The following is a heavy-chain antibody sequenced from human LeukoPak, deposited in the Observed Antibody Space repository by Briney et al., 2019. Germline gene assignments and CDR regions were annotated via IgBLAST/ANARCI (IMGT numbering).Heavy chain of an antibody. Sequence: ASVKVSCKASGYTFTGYYMHWVRQAPGQGLEWMGWISLNSGGTNYAQKFQDRVTMTRDTSISTAYMELSRLRSDDTAVYYCARVWRSTTYSSGWYYFDYWGQGTLVTVSS. J-gene: IGHJ4*02. CDR3: ARVWRSTTYSSGWYYFDY. V-gene: IGHV1-2*02. CDR1: GYTFTGYY. D-gene: IGHD6-19*01. CDR2: ISLNSGGT.